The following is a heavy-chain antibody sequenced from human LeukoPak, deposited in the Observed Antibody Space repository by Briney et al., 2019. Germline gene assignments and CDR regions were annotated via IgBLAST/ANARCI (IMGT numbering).Heavy chain of an antibody. CDR1: GFTFSSYA. D-gene: IGHD2-15*01. J-gene: IGHJ4*02. V-gene: IGHV3-23*01. CDR3: ASIVVVVAAPFDY. Sequence: GGSLRFSCAASGFTFSSYAMSWVRQAPGKGLEWVSAISGSGGSTYYADSVKGRFTISRDNSKNTLYLQMNSLRAEDTAVYYCASIVVVVAAPFDYWGQGTLVTVSS. CDR2: ISGSGGST.